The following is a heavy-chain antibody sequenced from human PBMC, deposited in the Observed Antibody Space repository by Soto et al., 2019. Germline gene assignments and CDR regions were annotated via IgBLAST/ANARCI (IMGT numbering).Heavy chain of an antibody. CDR3: ARGGATPGYFDY. J-gene: IGHJ4*02. Sequence: GGSLRLSCAASGFTFSSYAMHWVRQAPGKGLEWVAVISYDGSNKYYADSVKGRFTISRDNSKNTLYLQMNSLRAEDTAVYYCARGGATPGYFDYWGQGTLVTVSS. CDR2: ISYDGSNK. CDR1: GFTFSSYA. D-gene: IGHD1-26*01. V-gene: IGHV3-30-3*01.